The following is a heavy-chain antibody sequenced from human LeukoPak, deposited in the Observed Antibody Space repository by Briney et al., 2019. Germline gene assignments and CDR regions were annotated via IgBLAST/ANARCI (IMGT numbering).Heavy chain of an antibody. D-gene: IGHD7-27*01. J-gene: IGHJ4*02. CDR3: ARGKLGGDFDY. CDR1: GGSISSGSYY. Sequence: SETLSLTCTVSGGSISSGSYYWSWIRQPAGKGLEWIGRIYTSGSTNYNPSLKSRVTISVDTSKNQFSLKLSSVTAADTAVYYWARGKLGGDFDYWGQGTLVTVSS. CDR2: IYTSGST. V-gene: IGHV4-61*02.